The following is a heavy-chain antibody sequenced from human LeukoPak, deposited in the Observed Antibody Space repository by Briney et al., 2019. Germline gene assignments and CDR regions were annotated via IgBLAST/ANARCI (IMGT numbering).Heavy chain of an antibody. CDR3: ARQGRVEYNWFDP. CDR1: GGSISSSSYY. J-gene: IGHJ5*02. Sequence: SETLSLTCTVSGGSISSSSYYWGWIRQPPGKGLEWIGSIYHSGSTYYNPSLKSRVTISVDTSKNQFSLKLSSVTAADTAVYYCARQGRVEYNWFDPWGQGTLVTVSS. CDR2: IYHSGST. D-gene: IGHD5-24*01. V-gene: IGHV4-39*01.